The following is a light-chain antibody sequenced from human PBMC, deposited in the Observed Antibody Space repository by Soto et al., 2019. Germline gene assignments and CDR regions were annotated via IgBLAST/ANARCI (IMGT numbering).Light chain of an antibody. CDR3: QQSYSTPPRYT. Sequence: DIQMTQSPSSLSASVGDGVTITCRASQSISSFLNWYQQKPGKAPKVLIYAASRLESGVPSRFSGSGSGTDFTLTISSLQPEDYATYYCQQSYSTPPRYTFGQGTKVDIK. CDR1: QSISSF. V-gene: IGKV1-39*01. J-gene: IGKJ2*01. CDR2: AAS.